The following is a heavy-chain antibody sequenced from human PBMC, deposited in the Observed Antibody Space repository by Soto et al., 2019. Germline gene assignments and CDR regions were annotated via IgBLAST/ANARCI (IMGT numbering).Heavy chain of an antibody. J-gene: IGHJ3*02. D-gene: IGHD2-15*01. V-gene: IGHV4-31*03. Sequence: SETLSLTCTVSGGSISSGGYYWSWIRQHPGKGLEWIGYIYYSGSTYYNPSLKSRVTISVDTSKNQFSLKLSSVTAADTAVYYCANYCIGGSCYSRAIDIRGKGTMVTVSS. CDR2: IYYSGST. CDR1: GGSISSGGYY. CDR3: ANYCIGGSCYSRAIDI.